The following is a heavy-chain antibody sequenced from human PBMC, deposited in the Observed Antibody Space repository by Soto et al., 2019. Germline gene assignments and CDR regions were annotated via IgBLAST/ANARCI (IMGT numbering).Heavy chain of an antibody. CDR1: GFTFKYYW. Sequence: EVQMVESEGGLVQRGGSLSLSCAASGFTFKYYWMHWVRQAPGQGLVWVTHIHSDGSTTTYADSVNGRFTISRDNAKNTLYLQMNSLRAEDTAVYYCVCGDKRGFDLWGQGKTVTVSS. V-gene: IGHV3-74*03. D-gene: IGHD2-21*02. CDR2: IHSDGSTT. CDR3: VCGDKRGFDL. J-gene: IGHJ3*01.